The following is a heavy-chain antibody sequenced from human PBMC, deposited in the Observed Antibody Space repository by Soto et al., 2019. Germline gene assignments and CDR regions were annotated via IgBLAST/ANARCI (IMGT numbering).Heavy chain of an antibody. D-gene: IGHD6-19*01. CDR2: SFHTGNT. V-gene: IGHV4-4*02. CDR1: GDSISSSRW. Sequence: QVQLQESGPGLVKPSGTLSLTCDVSGDSISSSRWWTWVRQPPGKGLEWIGDSFHTGNTNYNPSLKSRVTISVDKSKNQFSLKRTAVTAVDTAVYYGAYSTGWYRLDLWGQGTLVTVSS. J-gene: IGHJ3*01. CDR3: AYSTGWYRLDL.